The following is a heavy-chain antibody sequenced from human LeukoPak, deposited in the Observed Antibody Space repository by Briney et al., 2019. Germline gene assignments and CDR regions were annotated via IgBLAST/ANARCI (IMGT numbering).Heavy chain of an antibody. CDR1: GFTFSSYW. D-gene: IGHD6-13*01. V-gene: IGHV3-7*01. CDR3: AREAAAGTISSVDAFDI. J-gene: IGHJ3*02. CDR2: IKEDGSEK. Sequence: GGSLRLSCATSGFTFSSYWMNWVRLAPGKGLEWVANIKEDGSEKYYVDSVKGRFTISRDNAKNPLYLQMNSLRAEDTAVYYCAREAAAGTISSVDAFDIWGQGTMVTVSS.